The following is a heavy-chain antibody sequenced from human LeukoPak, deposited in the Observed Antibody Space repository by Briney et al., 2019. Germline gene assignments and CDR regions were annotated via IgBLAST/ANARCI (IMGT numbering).Heavy chain of an antibody. CDR3: AKDEGSSGYKLLDAFDA. V-gene: IGHV3-23*01. Sequence: GGSLRLSCAASGFTFSNYAMSWVRQAPGKGLEWVSSLSGIITYYADSVKGRFTISSDNSKNTLYLQMNSLSPEDTATYFCAKDEGSSGYKLLDAFDAWGQGTTVTVSS. CDR1: GFTFSNYA. D-gene: IGHD3-22*01. CDR2: LSGIIT. J-gene: IGHJ3*01.